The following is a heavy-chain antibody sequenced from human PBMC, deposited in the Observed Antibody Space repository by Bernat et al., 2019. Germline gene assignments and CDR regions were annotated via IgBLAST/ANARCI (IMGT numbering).Heavy chain of an antibody. D-gene: IGHD3/OR15-3a*01. CDR3: ARDVICGNNQRCQSQFDP. CDR2: IKEDGGRQ. Sequence: EVQLVESGGGLVQPGGSLRLSCVGSGFTFGSHWMSWVRQAPGKGLEWVANIKEDGGRQNYVDSVKGRFTVSRDNAKNSLYLQMDSLRAEDTAVYYCARDVICGNNQRCQSQFDPWGQGTVVTVSS. J-gene: IGHJ5*02. V-gene: IGHV3-7*03. CDR1: GFTFGSHW.